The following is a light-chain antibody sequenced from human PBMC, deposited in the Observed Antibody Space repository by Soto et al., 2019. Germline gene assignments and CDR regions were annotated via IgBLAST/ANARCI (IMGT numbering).Light chain of an antibody. CDR2: GGT. CDR3: CAYAGSSVYV. V-gene: IGLV2-23*01. J-gene: IGLJ1*01. CDR1: GSDVGTYGL. Sequence: QSVLTQPASVSRSPGQSITISCTGTGSDVGTYGLVSWYQQHPGKAPKILIYGGTKRPSGDSHRFSGSTSGYTASLTISGLQAEDEADFYCCAYAGSSVYVFGTGTKVTVL.